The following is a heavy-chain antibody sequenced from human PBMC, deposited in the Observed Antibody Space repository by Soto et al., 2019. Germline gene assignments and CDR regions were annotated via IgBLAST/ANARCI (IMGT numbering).Heavy chain of an antibody. CDR3: AKDRGHGSPVTGGLDV. V-gene: IGHV3-21*06. CDR2: ISGSSNHI. D-gene: IGHD6-19*01. Sequence: TGGSLRLSCAASGFTFSSYNMNWVRQAPGKGLEWVSSISGSSNHIFHADSVKGRFTISRDNAKNSLYLQMNSLRAEDTAVYYCAKDRGHGSPVTGGLDVWGQGTTVTVSS. CDR1: GFTFSSYN. J-gene: IGHJ6*02.